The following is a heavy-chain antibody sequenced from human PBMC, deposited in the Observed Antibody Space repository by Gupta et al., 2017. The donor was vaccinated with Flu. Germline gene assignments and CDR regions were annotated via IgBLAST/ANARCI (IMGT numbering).Heavy chain of an antibody. D-gene: IGHD6-19*01. Sequence: WMGIINPSGGSTSYAQKFQGRVTMTRDTSTSTVYMELSSLRSEDTAVYYCATPQPDSSGWWGEHYWGQGTLVTVSS. V-gene: IGHV1-46*01. CDR3: ATPQPDSSGWWGEHY. CDR2: INPSGGST. J-gene: IGHJ4*02.